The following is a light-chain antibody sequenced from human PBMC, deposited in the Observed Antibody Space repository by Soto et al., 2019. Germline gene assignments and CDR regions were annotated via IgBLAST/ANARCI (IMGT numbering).Light chain of an antibody. J-gene: IGKJ2*01. CDR2: DAS. CDR3: QQYEGYPYT. V-gene: IGKV1-5*01. Sequence: DIQMTQSPSTLSASVGDRVTITCRAGQYISSWLAWYQQEPGKAPKLLIYDASSLESGVPSTFSGSRSGTEFTLTISSLQPDDFATYYCQQYEGYPYTFGPGTKLEIK. CDR1: QYISSW.